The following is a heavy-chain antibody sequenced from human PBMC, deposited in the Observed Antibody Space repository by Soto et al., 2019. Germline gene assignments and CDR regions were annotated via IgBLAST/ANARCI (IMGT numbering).Heavy chain of an antibody. Sequence: WGSLRLSCAASGFTFISYAISCVSHSPFKWLEWVSSISSSSSYIYYADSVKGRFTISRDNAKNSLYLQMNSLRAEDTAVYYCARNGVVDIVVVVAAKGRWFDPWGQGTLVTVSS. CDR1: GFTFISYA. D-gene: IGHD2-15*01. V-gene: IGHV3-21*01. J-gene: IGHJ5*02. CDR3: ARNGVVDIVVVVAAKGRWFDP. CDR2: ISSSSSYI.